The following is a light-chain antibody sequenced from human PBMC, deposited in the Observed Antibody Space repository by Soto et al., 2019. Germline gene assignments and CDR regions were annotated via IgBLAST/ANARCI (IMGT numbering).Light chain of an antibody. CDR3: QQRHTWPTT. Sequence: EIVLTQSPATLSLSPGERATLSCRASQDVTTYLAWYQHRPGQGPRLLIYEASKRATGIPARFSGSGSGTDFTLTISSLVPEDFGVYYCQQRHTWPTTFGGGAKVEI. V-gene: IGKV3-11*01. CDR2: EAS. J-gene: IGKJ4*01. CDR1: QDVTTY.